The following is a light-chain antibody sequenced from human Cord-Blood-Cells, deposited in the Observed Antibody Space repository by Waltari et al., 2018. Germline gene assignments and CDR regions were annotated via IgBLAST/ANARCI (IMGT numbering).Light chain of an antibody. CDR2: KAS. J-gene: IGKJ2*01. CDR1: QSIRSW. Sequence: DIQMTQSPSTLSAFVGDRVTITCRASQSIRSWLAWYQQKPGKAPKLLIYKASSLESGVPSRFSGSGSGTEFTLTISSLQPDDFATYYCQQYNSYSYTFGQGTKLEIK. CDR3: QQYNSYSYT. V-gene: IGKV1-5*03.